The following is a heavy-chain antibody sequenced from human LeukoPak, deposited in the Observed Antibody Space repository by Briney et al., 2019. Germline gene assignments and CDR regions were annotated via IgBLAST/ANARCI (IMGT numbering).Heavy chain of an antibody. V-gene: IGHV5-51*01. CDR1: GYSFTNYW. Sequence: GESLKIYCKGSGYSFTNYWIGWVRQMPGKGLEWMGLIYPGDSDTTYSPSFQGQVTISADKSISTAYLQWSSLKASDTAMYYCARRVHRVGSYSSHADHWGQGTLVTVSS. CDR2: IYPGDSDT. J-gene: IGHJ1*01. CDR3: ARRVHRVGSYSSHADH. D-gene: IGHD1-26*01.